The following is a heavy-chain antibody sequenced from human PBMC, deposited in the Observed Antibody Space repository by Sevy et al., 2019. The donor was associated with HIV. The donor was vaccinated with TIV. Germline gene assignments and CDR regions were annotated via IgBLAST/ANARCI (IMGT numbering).Heavy chain of an antibody. Sequence: GGSLRLSCAASGFTVSSNYMSWVRQAPGKGLEWVSVIYSGGSKYYADSVKGRCTISRDNSKNTLYLQMNSLGAEDTAVYYCTRDHDYGDYYFDYWGQGTLVTVSS. CDR2: IYSGGSK. CDR1: GFTVSSNY. D-gene: IGHD4-17*01. V-gene: IGHV3-53*01. J-gene: IGHJ4*02. CDR3: TRDHDYGDYYFDY.